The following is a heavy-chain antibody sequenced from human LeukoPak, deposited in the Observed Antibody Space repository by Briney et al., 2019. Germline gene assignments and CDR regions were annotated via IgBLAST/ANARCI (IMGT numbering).Heavy chain of an antibody. J-gene: IGHJ5*02. V-gene: IGHV3-23*01. CDR1: GFPFSSYA. D-gene: IGHD5-24*01. Sequence: GGSLSLSCAASGFPFSSYAMSWVRQAPGKGLEWVSAISGSGGSTYYADSVKGRFTISRDNSKNTLYLQMNSLRAEDTAVYYCARPPPNYLSPTENWFDPWGQGTLVTVSS. CDR2: ISGSGGST. CDR3: ARPPPNYLSPTENWFDP.